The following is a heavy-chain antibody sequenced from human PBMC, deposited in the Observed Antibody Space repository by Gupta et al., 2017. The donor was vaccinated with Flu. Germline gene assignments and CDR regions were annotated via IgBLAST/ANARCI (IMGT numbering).Heavy chain of an antibody. CDR1: GFTFNNYD. Sequence: EVQLVESGGGLVQPGGSLRLSCAASGFTFNNYDIHWVRQATGKGLEWVSAIGVVGDTFYAVSVKGRFTISRENAKNSLYLQMNSLRAGDTAMYYCVRESYGSGTLAFDIWGQGTMVTVSS. CDR2: IGVVGDT. D-gene: IGHD3-10*01. V-gene: IGHV3-13*01. J-gene: IGHJ3*02. CDR3: VRESYGSGTLAFDI.